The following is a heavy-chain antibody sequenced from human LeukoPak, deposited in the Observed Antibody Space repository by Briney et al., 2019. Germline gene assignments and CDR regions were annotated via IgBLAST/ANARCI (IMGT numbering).Heavy chain of an antibody. D-gene: IGHD2-2*01. CDR2: ISAYNGNT. Sequence: ASVKVSCKASGYTFTSYGISWVRQAPGQGLEWMGWISAYNGNTNYAQKLQGRVTMTTDTSTSTAYMELRSLRSDDTAVYYCARGFWSGYCSSTSCYGWFDPWGQGTLVTVSS. V-gene: IGHV1-18*01. CDR3: ARGFWSGYCSSTSCYGWFDP. J-gene: IGHJ5*02. CDR1: GYTFTSYG.